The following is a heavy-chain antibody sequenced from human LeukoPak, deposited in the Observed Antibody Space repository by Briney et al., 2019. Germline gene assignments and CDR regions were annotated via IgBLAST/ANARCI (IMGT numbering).Heavy chain of an antibody. CDR2: INAGNGDT. D-gene: IGHD2-15*01. CDR1: GYTFTSYA. CDR3: ARDSGEYYFDY. J-gene: IGHJ4*02. V-gene: IGHV1-3*01. Sequence: ASVKVSCKASGYTFTSYAMHWVRQAPGQRLEWMGWINAGNGDTKYSQKFQGRVTITRDTSASTAYMELSSLRSEDTAVYYCARDSGEYYFDYWGQGTLVTVSS.